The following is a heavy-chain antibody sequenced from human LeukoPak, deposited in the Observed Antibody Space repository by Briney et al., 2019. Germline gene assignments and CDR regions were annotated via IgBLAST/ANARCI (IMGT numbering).Heavy chain of an antibody. CDR2: LYYSGST. J-gene: IGHJ4*02. CDR1: GGPISSYH. V-gene: IGHV4-59*01. D-gene: IGHD1-7*01. Sequence: SETLSLTCTVSGGPISSYHWRWLRPPPGKGLEWFGNLYYSGSTNYNPSLKSRVTISVDTSKNQFSLKLSSVTAADTAVYYGARITKLLNGDYFDYWGQGTLVTVSS. CDR3: ARITKLLNGDYFDY.